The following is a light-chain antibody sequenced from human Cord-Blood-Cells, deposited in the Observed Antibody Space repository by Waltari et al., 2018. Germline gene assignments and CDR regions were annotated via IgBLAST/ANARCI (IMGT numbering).Light chain of an antibody. CDR2: DAS. J-gene: IGKJ4*01. CDR3: QQRSNWLT. Sequence: EIVLTQSPATLSLSPGERATLSCTTRQSVSSYLAWYQQKPGQAPRLLIYDASNRATGIPARFSSSWSRTDFTLTISSLEAEDFAVYYCQQRSNWLTFGGGTKVEIK. CDR1: QSVSSY. V-gene: IGKV3-11*01.